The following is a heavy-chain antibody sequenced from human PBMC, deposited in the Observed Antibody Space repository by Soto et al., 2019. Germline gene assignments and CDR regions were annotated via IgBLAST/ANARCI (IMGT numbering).Heavy chain of an antibody. V-gene: IGHV4-30-4*01. J-gene: IGHJ5*02. CDR1: GASISSGDHY. CDR3: ASGGHWNSFDP. CDR2: IYYRGST. Sequence: QVQLQESGPGLVKPSQTLSLTCTVSGASISSGDHYWSWIRQSPGKGLEWIGYIYYRGSTDYNPSLETRVTISVDTSKNQFSLQVNSVTAADTAVYYCASGGHWNSFDPWGQGTLVTVSS. D-gene: IGHD1-7*01.